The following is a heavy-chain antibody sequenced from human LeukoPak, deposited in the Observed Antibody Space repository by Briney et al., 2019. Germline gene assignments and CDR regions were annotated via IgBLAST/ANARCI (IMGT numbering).Heavy chain of an antibody. V-gene: IGHV3-21*04. J-gene: IGHJ5*02. Sequence: PGGSLRLSCAASGFTFSSYSMNWVRQAPGKGLEWVSSISSNSSYIYYADSVKGRFTISRDNSKNTLYLQMSSLSAADTAVYYCAKQLYSYGYRWFDTWSQGTLVTVSS. CDR2: ISSNSSYI. CDR3: AKQLYSYGYRWFDT. CDR1: GFTFSSYS. D-gene: IGHD5-18*01.